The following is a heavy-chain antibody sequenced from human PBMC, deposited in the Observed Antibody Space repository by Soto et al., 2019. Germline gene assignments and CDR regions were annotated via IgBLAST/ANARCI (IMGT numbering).Heavy chain of an antibody. CDR1: GGSFSNYY. CDR2: IYNSGTT. CDR3: ASGAPSRY. D-gene: IGHD4-17*01. Sequence: QMQLQESGPGLVKASETLSLTCSVSGGSFSNYYWGWIRQAPGKGLEWIGSIYNSGTTNYNPSLKSRVIISIESSKSQFSLRLNSVTVADSAVYYCASGAPSRYWGQGVLVTVSS. J-gene: IGHJ4*02. V-gene: IGHV4-4*08.